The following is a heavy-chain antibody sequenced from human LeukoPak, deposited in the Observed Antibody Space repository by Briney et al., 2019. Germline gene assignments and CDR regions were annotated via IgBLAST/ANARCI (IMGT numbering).Heavy chain of an antibody. J-gene: IGHJ6*02. Sequence: SETLSLTCIVFGGSLSDYFWTWIRHSPAQGREWIGEINDYTGDTKYNPSLNRRVSISVEKSKQQLSLELRSVSAAAAAVYYCAIGRIAKIVVVCSFSSGMDVWGQGTTVTVSS. CDR3: AIGRIAKIVVVCSFSSGMDV. CDR1: GGSLSDYF. CDR2: INDYTGDT. D-gene: IGHD3-22*01. V-gene: IGHV4-34*01.